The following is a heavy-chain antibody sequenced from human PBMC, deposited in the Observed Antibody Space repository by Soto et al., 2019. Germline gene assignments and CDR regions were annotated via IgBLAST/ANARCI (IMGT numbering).Heavy chain of an antibody. CDR1: GYSISSSNC. D-gene: IGHD3-22*01. V-gene: IGHV4-28*01. CDR2: IYYSGST. CDR3: ARNTVGYYDTSGIGAFDI. Sequence: SETLSLTCAVSGYSISSSNCWGWIRQPPGKGLEWIGYIYYSGSTYYNPSLKSRVTMSVDTSKNQFSLKLSSVTAVDTAVYYCARNTVGYYDTSGIGAFDIWGEVTMVTVSS. J-gene: IGHJ3*02.